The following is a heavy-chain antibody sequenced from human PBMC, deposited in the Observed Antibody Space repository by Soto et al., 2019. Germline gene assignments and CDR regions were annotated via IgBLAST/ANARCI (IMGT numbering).Heavy chain of an antibody. CDR2: ISSSSSYI. Sequence: GGSLRLSCAASGFTFSSYAMSWVRQAPGKGLEWVSSISSSSSYIYYADSVKGRFTISRDNAKNSLYLQMNSLRAEDTAVYYCARDPSNYYYGMDVWGQGTTVTVSS. V-gene: IGHV3-21*01. CDR1: GFTFSSYA. CDR3: ARDPSNYYYGMDV. J-gene: IGHJ6*02.